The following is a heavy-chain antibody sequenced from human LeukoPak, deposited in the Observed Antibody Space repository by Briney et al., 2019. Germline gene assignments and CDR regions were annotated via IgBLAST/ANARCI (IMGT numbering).Heavy chain of an antibody. D-gene: IGHD3-22*01. CDR1: GFTVSSNY. Sequence: GGSLRLSCAASGFTVSSNYMSWVRQAPGKGLEWVSAISGSGGSTYYADSVKGRFAISRDNSKNTLYLQMNSLRAEDTAVYYCAKVRSRVVVTNLFDYWGQGTLVTVSS. V-gene: IGHV3-23*01. CDR3: AKVRSRVVVTNLFDY. J-gene: IGHJ4*02. CDR2: ISGSGGST.